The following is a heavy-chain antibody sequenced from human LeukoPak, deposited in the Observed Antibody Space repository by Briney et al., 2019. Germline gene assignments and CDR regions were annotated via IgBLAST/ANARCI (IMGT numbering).Heavy chain of an antibody. CDR2: LHPTGST. Sequence: SETLSLTCTVSGGSISSYYWTWIRQHPGKGLEWIGCLHPTGSTHYNPSLKGRLSISVGTSKNQFSLRLNSVTAADTAVYYCVKDRGDYGGDPGYFDYWAREPTSPSPQ. CDR3: VKDRGDYGGDPGYFDY. J-gene: IGHJ4*02. D-gene: IGHD4-23*01. CDR1: GGSISSYY. V-gene: IGHV4-4*09.